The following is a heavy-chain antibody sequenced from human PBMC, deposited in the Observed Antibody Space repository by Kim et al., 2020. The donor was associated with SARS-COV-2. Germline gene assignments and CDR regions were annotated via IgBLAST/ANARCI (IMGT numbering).Heavy chain of an antibody. CDR3: ARGGGNVRQWLRPYYYYGMDV. CDR1: GGSISSYY. CDR2: IYYSGST. J-gene: IGHJ6*02. Sequence: SETLSLTCTVSGGSISSYYWSWIRQPPGKGLEWIGYIYYSGSTNYNPSLKSRVTISVDTSKNQFSLKLSSVTAADTAVYYCARGGGNVRQWLRPYYYYGMDVWGQGTTVTVSS. D-gene: IGHD6-19*01. V-gene: IGHV4-59*01.